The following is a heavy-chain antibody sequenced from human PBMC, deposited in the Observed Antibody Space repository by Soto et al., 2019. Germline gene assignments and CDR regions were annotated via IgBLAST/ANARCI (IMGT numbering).Heavy chain of an antibody. Sequence: EVQLLESGGGLVQPGGSLRLSCAASGFNFSSYAMSWVRQAPGKGLEWVSTISGNGGSTYYADSVKGRFTISRDNSKYTLYLQMNSLRAEDTAVYYCAKDLIVTHYWGQGTLVTVS. D-gene: IGHD1-26*01. J-gene: IGHJ4*02. V-gene: IGHV3-23*01. CDR3: AKDLIVTHY. CDR1: GFNFSSYA. CDR2: ISGNGGST.